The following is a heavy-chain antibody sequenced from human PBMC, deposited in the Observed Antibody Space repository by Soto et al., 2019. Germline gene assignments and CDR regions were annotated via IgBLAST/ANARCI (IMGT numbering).Heavy chain of an antibody. V-gene: IGHV5-51*01. CDR3: ARLFNGYCSSTSCYPSYYYYYGMDV. Sequence: GESLKISCKGSGYSFTSYWIGWVRQMPGKGLEWMGIIYPGDSDTRYSPSFQGQVTISADKSISTAYLQWSSLKASDTAMYYCARLFNGYCSSTSCYPSYYYYYGMDVWGQGTTVTVS. CDR2: IYPGDSDT. CDR1: GYSFTSYW. D-gene: IGHD2-2*01. J-gene: IGHJ6*02.